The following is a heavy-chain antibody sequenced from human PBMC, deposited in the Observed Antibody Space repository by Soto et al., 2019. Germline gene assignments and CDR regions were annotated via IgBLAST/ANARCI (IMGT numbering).Heavy chain of an antibody. V-gene: IGHV4-39*01. CDR3: ARYHSYYDFWSGYYLPRSCFDD. CDR2: IYYSVSP. CDR1: GGSISSSSYY. D-gene: IGHD3-3*01. J-gene: IGHJ4*02. Sequence: QLQLQESGPGLVKPSETLSLTCTVSGGSISSSSYYWGWIRQPPGTGLEWIGSIYYSVSPYYHPSLKSRVTLSVDTSKNLFSLKQSSVSAAYKAVYYWARYHSYYDFWSGYYLPRSCFDDWGQGTLVTVSS.